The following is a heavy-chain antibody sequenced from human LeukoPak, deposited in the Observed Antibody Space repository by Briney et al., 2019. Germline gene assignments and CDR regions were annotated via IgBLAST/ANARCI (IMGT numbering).Heavy chain of an antibody. D-gene: IGHD3-22*01. CDR3: AREEFLHEIDSSGYFVY. CDR2: IYSSGVG. Sequence: PSETLSLTCTVSGGSITGYYWNWIRQPAGQGLEWLGRIYSSGVGNYNPSLTSRVTMSVDTSKNQFSLKLTSLTAADTAVYYCAREEFLHEIDSSGYFVYWGQGTLVTVSS. CDR1: GGSITGYY. V-gene: IGHV4-4*07. J-gene: IGHJ4*02.